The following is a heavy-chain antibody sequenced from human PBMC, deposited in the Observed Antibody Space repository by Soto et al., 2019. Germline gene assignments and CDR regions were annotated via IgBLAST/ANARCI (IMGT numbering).Heavy chain of an antibody. Sequence: QVQLVQSGAEVKKPGSSVKVSCKASGGTFSSYTISWVRQAPGQGLEWMGRIIPILGIANYAQKFQGRVTITADKSTSTAYMELSSLRSEDTAVYYCARDSRSSWYYYYGMDVWGQGTTVTVSS. D-gene: IGHD6-13*01. V-gene: IGHV1-69*08. J-gene: IGHJ6*02. CDR1: GGTFSSYT. CDR2: IIPILGIA. CDR3: ARDSRSSWYYYYGMDV.